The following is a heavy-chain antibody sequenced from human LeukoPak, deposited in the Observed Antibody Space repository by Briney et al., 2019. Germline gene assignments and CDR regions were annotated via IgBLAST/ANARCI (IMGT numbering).Heavy chain of an antibody. Sequence: GGSLRLSCAASGFTFSSYWMHWVRQAPGKGLEWVSAISGSGGSTYYADSVKGRFTISRDNSKNTLYLQMNSLRAEDTAVYYCAKTPLDYYGSGSYYGYWGQGTLVTVSS. D-gene: IGHD3-10*01. CDR3: AKTPLDYYGSGSYYGY. J-gene: IGHJ4*02. CDR2: ISGSGGST. V-gene: IGHV3-23*01. CDR1: GFTFSSYW.